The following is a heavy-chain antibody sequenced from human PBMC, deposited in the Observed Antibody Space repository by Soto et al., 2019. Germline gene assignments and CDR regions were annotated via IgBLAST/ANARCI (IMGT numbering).Heavy chain of an antibody. CDR3: ERPIPLYYYYGMDV. J-gene: IGHJ6*02. V-gene: IGHV5-10-1*01. Sequence: GESLKISCKGSGYSFTSYWISWVRQMPGKGLEWMGRIDPSDSYTNYSPSFQGHVTISADKSISTAYLQWSSLKASDTAMYYCERPIPLYYYYGMDVWGQGTTVTVSS. CDR1: GYSFTSYW. CDR2: IDPSDSYT.